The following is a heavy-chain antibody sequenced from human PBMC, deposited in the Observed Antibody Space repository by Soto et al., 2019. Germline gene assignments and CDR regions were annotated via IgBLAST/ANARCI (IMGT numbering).Heavy chain of an antibody. Sequence: GGSLRLSCAASGFTFSSYSMNWVRQAPGKGLEWVSYISSSSSTIYYADSVKGRFTISRDNAKNSLYLQMNSLRDEDTAVYYCARDADLGQRLVLEPYGMDVWGQGTTVTVSS. J-gene: IGHJ6*02. CDR2: ISSSSSTI. CDR3: ARDADLGQRLVLEPYGMDV. CDR1: GFTFSSYS. V-gene: IGHV3-48*02. D-gene: IGHD6-13*01.